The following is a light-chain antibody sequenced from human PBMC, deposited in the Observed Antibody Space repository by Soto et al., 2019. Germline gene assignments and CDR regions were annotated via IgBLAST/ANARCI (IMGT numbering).Light chain of an antibody. J-gene: IGLJ1*01. CDR3: ASWDDGLTGYV. CDR1: SSDVGGYNY. Sequence: QSALTQPASVSGSPGQSITISCTGTSSDVGGYNYVSWYQQHPGKAPKLMIYDVSNRPSGVSNRFSGSKSGNTASLTISGLQAEDEADYYCASWDDGLTGYVFGTGTKVTVL. CDR2: DVS. V-gene: IGLV2-14*01.